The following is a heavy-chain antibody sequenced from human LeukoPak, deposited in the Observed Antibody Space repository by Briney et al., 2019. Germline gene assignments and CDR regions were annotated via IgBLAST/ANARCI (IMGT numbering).Heavy chain of an antibody. Sequence: GGSLRLSCAASGFTFSSFGMHRVRQTPGKGLEWVAYIRYDGSDKQYVDSVKGRFTISRDNAKNTLYLQLNSLRGEDTSIYYCAKDSVAPRPGWFDPWGQGTLVTVSS. V-gene: IGHV3-30*02. J-gene: IGHJ5*02. CDR1: GFTFSSFG. CDR3: AKDSVAPRPGWFDP. D-gene: IGHD6-6*01. CDR2: IRYDGSDK.